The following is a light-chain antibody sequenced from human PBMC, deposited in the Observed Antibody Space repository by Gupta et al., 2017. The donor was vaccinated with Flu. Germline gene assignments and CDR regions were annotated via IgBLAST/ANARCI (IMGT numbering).Light chain of an antibody. V-gene: IGLV1-40*01. CDR2: GNS. Sequence: QSVLTQPPSVSGAPVQRVTISCTGSSSNIGAGYDVHWYQQLPGTAPKLLIYGNSNRPSGVPDRFSGSKSGTSASLAIPGLQAEDEADYYCQSYDSSLSGVVFGGGTKLTVL. CDR1: SSNIGAGYD. CDR3: QSYDSSLSGVV. J-gene: IGLJ2*01.